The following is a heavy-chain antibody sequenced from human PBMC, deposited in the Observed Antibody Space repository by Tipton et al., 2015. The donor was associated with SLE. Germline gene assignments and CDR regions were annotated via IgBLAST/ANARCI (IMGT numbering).Heavy chain of an antibody. V-gene: IGHV3-21*01. CDR2: ITSSSSYI. CDR3: ARGELPYYYYMDV. Sequence: GSLRLSCAASGFTFSSYSINWVRQAPGKGLEWVSSITSSSSYIYYTDSVKGRFTISRDNAKNSLYLQMNSLRAEDTAVYYCARGELPYYYYMDVWGKGTTVTASS. J-gene: IGHJ6*03. D-gene: IGHD1-26*01. CDR1: GFTFSSYS.